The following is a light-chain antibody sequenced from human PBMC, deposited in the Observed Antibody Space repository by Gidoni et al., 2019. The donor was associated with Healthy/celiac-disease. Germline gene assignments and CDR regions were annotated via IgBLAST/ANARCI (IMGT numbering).Light chain of an antibody. CDR1: QSISSW. CDR3: QQYNSYPLT. J-gene: IGKJ4*01. CDR2: KAS. V-gene: IGKV1-5*03. Sequence: DIQMTQSPSTLSTSVGARVTIPCRASQSISSWLAWYQQKPGKAPKVLIYKASSIESGVPSRFSGSGSGTEFTLTISSLQPDDFATYYCQQYNSYPLTFGGGTKVEIK.